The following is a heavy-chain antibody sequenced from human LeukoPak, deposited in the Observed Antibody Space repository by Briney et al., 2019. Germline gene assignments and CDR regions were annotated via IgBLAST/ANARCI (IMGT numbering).Heavy chain of an antibody. CDR2: ITSSSSYI. CDR3: ARGPFGSSFDY. CDR1: GFTFSTYS. D-gene: IGHD6-6*01. Sequence: GGSLRLSCAASGFTFSTYSMNWVRQAPGKGLEWVSSITSSSSYIYYADSVKGRFTISGDNAKNSLYLQMNSLRAEDTAVYYCARGPFGSSFDYWGQGILVTVSP. V-gene: IGHV3-21*01. J-gene: IGHJ4*02.